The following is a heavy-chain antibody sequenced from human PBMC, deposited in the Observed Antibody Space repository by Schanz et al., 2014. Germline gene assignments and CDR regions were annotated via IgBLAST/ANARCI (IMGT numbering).Heavy chain of an antibody. V-gene: IGHV3-23*01. CDR3: SKAKQGSRSDAS. J-gene: IGHJ5*02. D-gene: IGHD2-15*01. Sequence: VQLLQSGGALVQPGGSLRLSCSASGFTFSTYAMSWARQTPGKGLEWVSSITTGGNTYYRDSVKGRFIVSRDNSKNTLYLEMNRLRVDDTAVYYCSKAKQGSRSDASWGQGPVVTV. CDR1: GFTFSTYA. CDR2: ITTGGNT.